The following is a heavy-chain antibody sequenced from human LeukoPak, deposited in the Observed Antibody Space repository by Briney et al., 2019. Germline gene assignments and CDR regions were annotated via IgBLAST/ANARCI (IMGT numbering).Heavy chain of an antibody. CDR2: IWYDGNNK. V-gene: IGHV3-33*01. J-gene: IGHJ4*02. D-gene: IGHD2-15*01. CDR3: ARDLCSGGSCYLDY. CDR1: GFIFSRYG. Sequence: GRSLRLSCAASGFIFSRYGMHWVRQAPGKGLEWVADIWYDGNNKYYADSVKGRFTISRDNSKNTLSLQMNSLRAEDTAVYYCARDLCSGGSCYLDYWGQGTLVTVSS.